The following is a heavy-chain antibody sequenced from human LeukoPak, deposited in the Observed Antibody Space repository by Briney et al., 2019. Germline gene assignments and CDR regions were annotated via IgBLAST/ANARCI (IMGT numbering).Heavy chain of an antibody. Sequence: GASVTVSCKASGYTFTTYGISWVRQAPGQGLEWMGWISANNGNTNYARKLQGRVTMTTDTSTSTAYMELRSLRSDDSAVYFCARDEKEYCTSASCYYFDYWGQGTLVTVSS. CDR1: GYTFTTYG. V-gene: IGHV1-18*01. CDR2: ISANNGNT. CDR3: ARDEKEYCTSASCYYFDY. D-gene: IGHD2-2*01. J-gene: IGHJ4*02.